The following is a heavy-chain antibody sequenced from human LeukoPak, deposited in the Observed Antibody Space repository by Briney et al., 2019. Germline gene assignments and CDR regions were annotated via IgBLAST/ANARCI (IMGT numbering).Heavy chain of an antibody. Sequence: GGSLRLSCAASGFTFSSYGMHWARQAPGKGLEWVAVIWYDGNNKYYVDSVKGRFTISRDNSKNTLYLQMNSLRAEDTAVYYCARGSGNYYNRLDYWGQGTLVTVSS. CDR2: IWYDGNNK. D-gene: IGHD1-26*01. J-gene: IGHJ4*02. CDR1: GFTFSSYG. V-gene: IGHV3-33*01. CDR3: ARGSGNYYNRLDY.